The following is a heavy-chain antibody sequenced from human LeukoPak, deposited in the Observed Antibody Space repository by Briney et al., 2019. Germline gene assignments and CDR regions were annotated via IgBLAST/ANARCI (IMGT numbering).Heavy chain of an antibody. Sequence: GGSLRLSCVASGFTFSIHWMTWVRQAPGKGLEWVATIKPDGNDKFFVDSVKGRFTISRDNAKTSLFLQMNSLRAEDTAVYYCARDYGDYFDYWGQGTLVTVSS. D-gene: IGHD4-17*01. CDR1: GFTFSIHW. J-gene: IGHJ4*02. CDR2: IKPDGNDK. V-gene: IGHV3-7*01. CDR3: ARDYGDYFDY.